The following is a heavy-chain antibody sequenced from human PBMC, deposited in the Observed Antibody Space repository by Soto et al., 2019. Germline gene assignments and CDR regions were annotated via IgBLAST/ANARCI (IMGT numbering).Heavy chain of an antibody. CDR2: ISSSSSTI. CDR3: ASLPAAWWFDP. D-gene: IGHD2-2*01. V-gene: IGHV3-48*01. J-gene: IGHJ5*02. Sequence: GGSLRLSCAASGFTFSSYSMNWVRQAPGKGLEWVSYISSSSSTIYYADSVKGRFTISRDNAKNSLYLQMNSLRAEDTAVYYCASLPAAWWFDPWGKGTLVTVAS. CDR1: GFTFSSYS.